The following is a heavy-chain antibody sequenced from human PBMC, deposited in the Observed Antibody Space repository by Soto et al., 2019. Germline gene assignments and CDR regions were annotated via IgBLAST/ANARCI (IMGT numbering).Heavy chain of an antibody. V-gene: IGHV4-34*01. CDR3: ARDTYGSGSYPWFDP. CDR2: INHSRST. CDR1: GGXFSGYY. D-gene: IGHD3-10*01. J-gene: IGHJ5*02. Sequence: PXEXLSLTCAVYGGXFSGYYWSWIRQPPGNGLEWIGEINHSRSTNYNPSLKIRVTISVDTSKNQFSLKLSSVTAEDTAVYYCARDTYGSGSYPWFDPWGQGTLVTVS.